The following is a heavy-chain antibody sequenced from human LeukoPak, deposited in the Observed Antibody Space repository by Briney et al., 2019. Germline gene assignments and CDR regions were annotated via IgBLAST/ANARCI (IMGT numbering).Heavy chain of an antibody. CDR3: EATYYFGSGSP. D-gene: IGHD3-10*01. V-gene: IGHV3-74*01. CDR2: INTDGSRT. J-gene: IGHJ5*02. CDR1: GFTFSNFL. Sequence: GGSLRLSCAASGFTFSNFLMHWVRQAPGKGLVWVARINTDGSRTGYADSVKGRFTISRDNAQNMLYLEMNSLRADDTAVYYCEATYYFGSGSPWGQGTLVTVSS.